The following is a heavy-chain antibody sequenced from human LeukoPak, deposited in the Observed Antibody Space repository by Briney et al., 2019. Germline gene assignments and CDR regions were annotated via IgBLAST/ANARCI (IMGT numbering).Heavy chain of an antibody. CDR3: AREDVVLVDAVRYQYYGMDV. D-gene: IGHD2-8*01. CDR2: INPSGGST. V-gene: IGHV1-46*01. Sequence: EASVKVSCKASGYNFISYYMHWVRQAPGQGLEWMGIINPSGGSTSYAQKFQDRVTMTRDTSTSTVYMELSSLKSKDTAVYYCAREDVVLVDAVRYQYYGMDVWGQGTTVTVSS. J-gene: IGHJ6*02. CDR1: GYNFISYY.